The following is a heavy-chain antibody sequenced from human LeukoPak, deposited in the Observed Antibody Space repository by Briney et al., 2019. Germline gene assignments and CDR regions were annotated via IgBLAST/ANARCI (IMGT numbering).Heavy chain of an antibody. CDR2: IIPILGIA. Sequence: SVTVSCKASGGTFSSYAISWVRQAPGQGLEWMGRIIPILGIANYAQKFQGRVTITADKSTSTAYMELSSLRSEDTAVYYCARGDVDTAMVFGYWGQGTLVTLSS. V-gene: IGHV1-69*04. CDR1: GGTFSSYA. D-gene: IGHD5-18*01. CDR3: ARGDVDTAMVFGY. J-gene: IGHJ4*02.